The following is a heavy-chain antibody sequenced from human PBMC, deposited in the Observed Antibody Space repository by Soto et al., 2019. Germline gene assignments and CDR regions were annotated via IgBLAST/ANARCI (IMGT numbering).Heavy chain of an antibody. D-gene: IGHD2-15*01. Sequence: ASVKVSWKASGGTFSSYAISWVRQAPGQGLEWMGGIIPIFGTANYAQKFQGRVTITADESTSTAYMELSSLRSEDTAVYYCAREGGGVCSGGSCYYQPDAFDIWGQGTMVTVSS. CDR2: IIPIFGTA. CDR1: GGTFSSYA. CDR3: AREGGGVCSGGSCYYQPDAFDI. V-gene: IGHV1-69*13. J-gene: IGHJ3*02.